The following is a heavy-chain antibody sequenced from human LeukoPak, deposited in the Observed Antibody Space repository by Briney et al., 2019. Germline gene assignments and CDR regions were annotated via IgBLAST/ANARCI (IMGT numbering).Heavy chain of an antibody. V-gene: IGHV4-59*08. Sequence: PSETLSLTCTVSGGSISSYYWSWIRQPAGKGLEWIGYIYYSGSTNYNPSLKSRVTISVDTSKNQFSLKLNSVTAADTAVYYCARQGPLTTAVTTRTNPFDYWGQGTLVTVSS. CDR3: ARQGPLTTAVTTRTNPFDY. CDR2: IYYSGST. D-gene: IGHD4-11*01. CDR1: GGSISSYY. J-gene: IGHJ4*02.